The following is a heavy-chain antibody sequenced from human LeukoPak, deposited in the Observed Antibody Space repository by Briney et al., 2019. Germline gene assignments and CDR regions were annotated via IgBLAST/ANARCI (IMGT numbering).Heavy chain of an antibody. J-gene: IGHJ5*02. V-gene: IGHV1-69*05. Sequence: PVKVSCEASGGTFSSYAISWVRQAPGQGLEWMGGIIPIFGTANYAQKFQGRVTITTDESTSTAYMELSSLRSEDTAVYYCARVRASQRAWFDPWGQGTLVTVSS. CDR3: ARVRASQRAWFDP. CDR1: GGTFSSYA. CDR2: IIPIFGTA.